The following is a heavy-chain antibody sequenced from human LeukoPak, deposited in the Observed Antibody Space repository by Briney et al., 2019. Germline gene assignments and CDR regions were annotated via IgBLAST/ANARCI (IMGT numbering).Heavy chain of an antibody. CDR1: GGSIRSGSYY. Sequence: SQTLSLTCTVSGGSIRSGSYYWSWIRQPAGKGLEWIGRIYTSGSTHYNPSLKSRVTISVDTSKNQFSLKLSSVTAADTAVYYCAREFGYAVTSLDYWGQGTLVTVSS. J-gene: IGHJ4*02. D-gene: IGHD4-17*01. CDR3: AREFGYAVTSLDY. CDR2: IYTSGST. V-gene: IGHV4-61*02.